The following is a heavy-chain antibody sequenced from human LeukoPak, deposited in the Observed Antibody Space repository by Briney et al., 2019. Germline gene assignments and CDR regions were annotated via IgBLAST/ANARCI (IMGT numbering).Heavy chain of an antibody. CDR2: MSGRGGST. D-gene: IGHD5-18*01. J-gene: IGHJ4*02. Sequence: PGGSLRLSCAASGFTFSSYAMNWVRQAPGKGLEWISVMSGRGGSTDYADSVKGRFIISRDNSKNTLYLQMNSLRAEDTAVYYCARPAVDTAMVSRFDYWGQGTLVTVSS. CDR1: GFTFSSYA. CDR3: ARPAVDTAMVSRFDY. V-gene: IGHV3-23*01.